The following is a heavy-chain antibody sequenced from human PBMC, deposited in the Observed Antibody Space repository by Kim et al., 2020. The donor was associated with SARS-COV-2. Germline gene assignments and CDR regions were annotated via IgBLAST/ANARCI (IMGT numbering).Heavy chain of an antibody. D-gene: IGHD3-10*01. Sequence: SQTLSLTCAISGDSVSSNSAAWNWIRQSPSRGLEWLGRTYYMSKWYNDYAESVKSRIIINPDTSKNQFSLQLNSVTPDDTAVYYCARDAMLRGPRDYWGQVTLVTVSP. CDR1: GDSVSSNSAA. CDR2: TYYMSKWYN. V-gene: IGHV6-1*01. CDR3: ARDAMLRGPRDY. J-gene: IGHJ4*02.